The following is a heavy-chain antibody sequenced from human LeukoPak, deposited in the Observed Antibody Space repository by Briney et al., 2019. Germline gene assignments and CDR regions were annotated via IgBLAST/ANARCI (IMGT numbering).Heavy chain of an antibody. V-gene: IGHV3-9*01. Sequence: PGGSLRLSCAASGFTFDDYAMHWVRQAPGKGLEWVASISWNSGSIAYEDSVKGRFTISRDNAKNSLYLQMNSLRAEDTAVYYCARDYAYYMDVWGKGTTVTVSS. CDR2: ISWNSGSI. CDR1: GFTFDDYA. J-gene: IGHJ6*03. CDR3: ARDYAYYMDV.